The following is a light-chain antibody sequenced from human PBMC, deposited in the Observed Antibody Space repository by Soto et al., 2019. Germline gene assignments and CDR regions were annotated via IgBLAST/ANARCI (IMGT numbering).Light chain of an antibody. CDR3: SSYTSSSTLL. V-gene: IGLV2-14*01. J-gene: IGLJ1*01. CDR1: SSDVDGYNY. CDR2: DVS. Sequence: QSVLTQPASVSGSPGQSITISCTGTSSDVDGYNYVSWYQQHPGKAPKLMIYDVSNRPSGVSNRFSGSKSGNTASLTISGLRAEDEADYYCSSYTSSSTLLFGTGTKVTVL.